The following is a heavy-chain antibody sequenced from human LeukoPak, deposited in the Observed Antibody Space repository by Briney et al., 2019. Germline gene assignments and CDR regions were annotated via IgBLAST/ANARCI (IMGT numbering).Heavy chain of an antibody. CDR1: GDSISGYY. D-gene: IGHD1-26*01. Sequence: SETLSLTCSVSGDSISGYYWSWIRQPPGQGREWIGYMYETGHTMYNSSLKSRATMSLETSKNHFSLRLTFVTAADTAVYYCARHPFATPFDYWGPGTLVTVSS. CDR3: ARHPFATPFDY. J-gene: IGHJ4*02. V-gene: IGHV4-59*08. CDR2: MYETGHT.